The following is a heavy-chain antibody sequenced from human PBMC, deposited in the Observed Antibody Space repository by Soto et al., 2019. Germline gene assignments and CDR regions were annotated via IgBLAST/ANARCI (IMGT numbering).Heavy chain of an antibody. Sequence: GASVKVSCKASGYTFTSYGISWVRQAPGQGLEWMGWISAYNGNTNYAQKLQGRVTMTTDTSTSTAYMELRSLRSDDTAVYYCAGIVVVPAAGNYYYYGMDVWGQGTTVTVSS. D-gene: IGHD2-2*01. CDR1: GYTFTSYG. CDR2: ISAYNGNT. CDR3: AGIVVVPAAGNYYYYGMDV. V-gene: IGHV1-18*01. J-gene: IGHJ6*02.